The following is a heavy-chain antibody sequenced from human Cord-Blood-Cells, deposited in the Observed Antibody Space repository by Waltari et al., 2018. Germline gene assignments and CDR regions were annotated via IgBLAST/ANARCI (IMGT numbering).Heavy chain of an antibody. D-gene: IGHD3-22*01. Sequence: QVQLQQWGAGLWKHSETLSLTCAVSGGSFSGYYWRWIRQPPGKGLEWIGEINHSGSTNYNPSLKSRVTISVDTSKNQFSLKLSSVTAADTAVYYCARTPTYYYDSSGYYYDYWGQGTLVTVSS. CDR3: ARTPTYYYDSSGYYYDY. CDR2: INHSGST. V-gene: IGHV4-34*01. J-gene: IGHJ4*02. CDR1: GGSFSGYY.